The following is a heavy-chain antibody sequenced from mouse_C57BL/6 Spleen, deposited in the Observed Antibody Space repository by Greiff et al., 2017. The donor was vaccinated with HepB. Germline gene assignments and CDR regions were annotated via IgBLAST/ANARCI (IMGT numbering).Heavy chain of an antibody. CDR2: IYPGDGDT. CDR1: GYAFSSSW. CDR3: ARDYSKLGFDY. D-gene: IGHD2-5*01. V-gene: IGHV1-82*01. Sequence: VQLVESGPELVKPGASVKISCKASGYAFSSSWMNWVKQRPGKGLEWIGRIYPGDGDTNYNGKFKGKATLTADKSSSTAYMQLSSLTSEDSAVYFGARDYSKLGFDYWGQGTTLTVSS. J-gene: IGHJ2*01.